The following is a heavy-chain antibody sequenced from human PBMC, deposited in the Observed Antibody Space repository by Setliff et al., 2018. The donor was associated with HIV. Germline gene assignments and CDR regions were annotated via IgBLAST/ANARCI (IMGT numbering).Heavy chain of an antibody. D-gene: IGHD3-22*01. V-gene: IGHV4-38-2*01. CDR2: IYQSGST. Sequence: NPSETLSLTCAVSGYSISSGYYWGWIRQPPGKGLEWIGCIYQSGSTYYNVSLKSRVIISVDTSKNQFSLKLNSVTAADTAVYYCARGSYYDSSGHTLVDFQHWGQGTLVTVS. CDR3: ARGSYYDSSGHTLVDFQH. J-gene: IGHJ1*01. CDR1: GYSISSGYY.